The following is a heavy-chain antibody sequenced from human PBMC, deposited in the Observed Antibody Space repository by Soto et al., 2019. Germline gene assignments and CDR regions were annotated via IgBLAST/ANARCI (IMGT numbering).Heavy chain of an antibody. D-gene: IGHD1-26*01. J-gene: IGHJ4*02. Sequence: QVQLGQSGAEVKKPGSSVKVSCKASGGTFSSYAISWVRQAPGQGLEWMGAFVPIVGTADYAQKFQGRVTITAAEASNTAYMELRSLRSDATAVYYCAIGSTFSGEFEFWGQGTLVAVSS. CDR1: GGTFSSYA. CDR3: AIGSTFSGEFEF. CDR2: FVPIVGTA. V-gene: IGHV1-69*01.